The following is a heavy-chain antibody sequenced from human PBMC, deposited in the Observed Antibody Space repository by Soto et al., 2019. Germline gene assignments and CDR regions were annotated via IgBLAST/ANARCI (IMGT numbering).Heavy chain of an antibody. Sequence: PSETLSLTCTVSGASISRYYWSWIRQSPGKGLEWIGYMYYSGNANYNPSLRSRITISVDTSKNQFSLKLSSVTAADTAVYYCASGTYVWGSYPNWYFDLWGRGTLVTVS. D-gene: IGHD3-16*02. CDR1: GASISRYY. CDR3: ASGTYVWGSYPNWYFDL. J-gene: IGHJ2*01. CDR2: MYYSGNA. V-gene: IGHV4-59*08.